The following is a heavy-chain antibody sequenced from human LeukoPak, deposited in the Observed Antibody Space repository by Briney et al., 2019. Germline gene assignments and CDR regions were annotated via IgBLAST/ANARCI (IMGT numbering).Heavy chain of an antibody. V-gene: IGHV5-51*01. J-gene: IGHJ4*02. CDR1: GYSFTSYW. CDR2: IYPGDSDT. D-gene: IGHD3-16*02. CDR3: ARQRGSDYVWGSYRPVYYFDY. Sequence: GESLKISCKGSGYSFTSYWIGWVRQMPGKGLEWMRIIYPGDSDTRYSPSFQGQVTISADKSISTAYLQWSSLKASDTAMYYCARQRGSDYVWGSYRPVYYFDYWGQGTLVTVSS.